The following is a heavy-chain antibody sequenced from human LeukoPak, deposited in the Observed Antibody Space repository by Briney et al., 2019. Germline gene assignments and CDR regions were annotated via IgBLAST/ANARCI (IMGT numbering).Heavy chain of an antibody. V-gene: IGHV3-48*03. D-gene: IGHD6-13*01. Sequence: GGSLRLSCAASGFTFSSYEMNWVRQAPGKGLEWVSYISSSGSTIYYADSVKGRFTISRDNTKNSLYLQMNSLRAEDSAVYYCARDQAGRHSDYWGQGTLVTVSS. CDR2: ISSSGSTI. CDR1: GFTFSSYE. CDR3: ARDQAGRHSDY. J-gene: IGHJ4*02.